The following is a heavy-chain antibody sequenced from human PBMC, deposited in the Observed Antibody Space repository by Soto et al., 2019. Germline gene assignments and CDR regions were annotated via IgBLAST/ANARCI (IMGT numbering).Heavy chain of an antibody. CDR3: ARGGYYYENSGQNAYDY. Sequence: SETLSLTCTVSGGSISSGGYYWSWIRQHPGKGLEWIGYIYYGGSTYYNPSLKSRATISGDTSKNQFSLKLSSVTAADTAVYYCARGGYYYENSGQNAYDYWGQGILVTISS. CDR1: GGSISSGGYY. CDR2: IYYGGST. D-gene: IGHD3-22*01. V-gene: IGHV4-31*03. J-gene: IGHJ4*01.